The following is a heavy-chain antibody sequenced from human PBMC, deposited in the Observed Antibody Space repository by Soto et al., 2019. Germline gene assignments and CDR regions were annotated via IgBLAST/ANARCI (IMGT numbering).Heavy chain of an antibody. D-gene: IGHD3-9*01. J-gene: IGHJ4*02. CDR3: GSLEGLATISYYFDY. CDR2: VYYSGST. V-gene: IGHV4-39*01. Sequence: QLQLQESGPGLVKPSETLSLTCTVSGGSVSSSSYYWGWVRQPPGKGLEWIGSVYYSGSTYYNPSLESRVTISVDKSKKQSSLKLMSLSAADTAVYYCGSLEGLATISYYFDYWGQGALVTVSS. CDR1: GGSVSSSSYY.